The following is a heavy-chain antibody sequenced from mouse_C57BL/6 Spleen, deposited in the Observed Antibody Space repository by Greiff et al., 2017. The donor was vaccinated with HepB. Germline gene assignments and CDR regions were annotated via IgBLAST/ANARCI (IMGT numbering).Heavy chain of an antibody. D-gene: IGHD1-1*01. J-gene: IGHJ3*01. CDR1: GYSITSGYY. V-gene: IGHV3-6*01. CDR3: ARESPYYYGSSYAWFAY. CDR2: ISYDGSN. Sequence: EVQLQQSGPGLVKPSQSLSLTCSVTGYSITSGYYWNWIRQFPGNKLEWMGYISYDGSNNYNPSLKNRISITRDTSKNQFFLKWNSVTTEDTATYYCARESPYYYGSSYAWFAYWGQGTLVTVSA.